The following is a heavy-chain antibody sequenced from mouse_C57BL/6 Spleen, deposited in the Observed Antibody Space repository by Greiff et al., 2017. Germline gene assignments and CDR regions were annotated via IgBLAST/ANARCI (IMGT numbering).Heavy chain of an antibody. V-gene: IGHV3-6*01. CDR1: GYSITSGYY. CDR2: ISYDGSN. J-gene: IGHJ4*01. Sequence: EVQLVESGPGLVKPSQSLSLTCSVTGYSITSGYYWNWIRQFPGNKLEWMGYISYDGSNNYNPSLKNRISITRDTSKNQFFLKLNSVTTEDTATYYCARVGDGYLYAMDYWGQGTSVTVSS. D-gene: IGHD2-3*01. CDR3: ARVGDGYLYAMDY.